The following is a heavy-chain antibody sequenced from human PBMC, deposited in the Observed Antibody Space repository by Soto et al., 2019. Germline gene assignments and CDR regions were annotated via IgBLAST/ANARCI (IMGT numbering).Heavy chain of an antibody. D-gene: IGHD1-1*01. CDR1: GFMFSNHG. CDR2: IWSDGNNR. J-gene: IGHJ4*02. CDR3: VRGDNWNDEASDY. V-gene: IGHV3-33*01. Sequence: PVGSLRLSCAASGFMFSNHGMHWVRQAPGKGLEWVAVIWSDGNNRYYADSVKGRFTISRDNSKNTVYLQMNSLRAEDTAVYYCVRGDNWNDEASDYWGQGTLVNVSS.